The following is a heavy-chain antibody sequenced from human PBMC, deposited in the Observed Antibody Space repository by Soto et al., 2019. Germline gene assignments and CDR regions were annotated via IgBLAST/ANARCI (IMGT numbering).Heavy chain of an antibody. D-gene: IGHD3-3*01. Sequence: QVQLVQSGAEVKKPGASVKVSCKASGYTFTSYDINWVRQATGQGLEWMGWMNPNSGNTGYAQKFQGRVTMTSTTSISTAYMELSSLRSEETAVYYCASGTWSGYTFDYWGQGTLVTVSS. CDR2: MNPNSGNT. J-gene: IGHJ4*02. V-gene: IGHV1-8*01. CDR1: GYTFTSYD. CDR3: ASGTWSGYTFDY.